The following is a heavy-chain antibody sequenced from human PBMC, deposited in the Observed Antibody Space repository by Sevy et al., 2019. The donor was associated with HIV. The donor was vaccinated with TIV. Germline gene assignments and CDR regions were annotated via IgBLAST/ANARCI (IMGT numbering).Heavy chain of an antibody. D-gene: IGHD6-13*01. V-gene: IGHV4-59*01. CDR1: GDSISSYY. CDR3: ARAIAAPRGMDV. Sequence: SETLCLTCTVSGDSISSYYWSWIRHPPGKGLEWIGYIYYSGITDYNPSLKSRVTISVDTSKNQFSLKLNSVTAADTAVYYCARAIAAPRGMDVWGQGTTVTVSS. J-gene: IGHJ6*02. CDR2: IYYSGIT.